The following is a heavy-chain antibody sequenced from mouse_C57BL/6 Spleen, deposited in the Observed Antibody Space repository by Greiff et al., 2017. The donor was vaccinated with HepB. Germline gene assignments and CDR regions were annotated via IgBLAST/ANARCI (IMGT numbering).Heavy chain of an antibody. Sequence: QVQLQQSGPELVKPGASVKISCKASGYAFSSSWMNWVKQRPGKGLEWIGRIYPGDGDTNYNGKFKGKATLTADQSSSTAYMQLSSLTSDDSAVYFCARSLFITSGYFGYWGQGTTLTVSS. CDR3: ARSLFITSGYFGY. CDR2: IYPGDGDT. D-gene: IGHD1-1*01. V-gene: IGHV1-82*01. CDR1: GYAFSSSW. J-gene: IGHJ2*01.